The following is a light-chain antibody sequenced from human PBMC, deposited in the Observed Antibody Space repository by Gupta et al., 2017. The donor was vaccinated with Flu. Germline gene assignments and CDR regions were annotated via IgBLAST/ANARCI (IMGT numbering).Light chain of an antibody. CDR2: GNN. J-gene: IGLJ3*02. CDR1: SSNLGAGYD. Sequence: QSGLTQPPSVSGAPGQRLTFSCTGSSSNLGAGYDVHWYQQFPGKAPKLLLYGNNHRPSGVPDRFSGSKSVTSASLAIAGLQADDEADYFCQSYDISLSGSVFGGGTKVTVL. CDR3: QSYDISLSGSV. V-gene: IGLV1-40*01.